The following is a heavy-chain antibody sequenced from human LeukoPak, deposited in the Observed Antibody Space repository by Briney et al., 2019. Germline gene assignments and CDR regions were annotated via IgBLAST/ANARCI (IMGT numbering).Heavy chain of an antibody. J-gene: IGHJ3*02. Sequence: RASVKVSCKTSGDTLSSYAISWVRQAPGQGLEWMGGIIPVFATTNYAQKFQGRVTITADESTSTAYMELSSLTSEDTAVYYCARAQEGYSSGWYGYSFDSWGQGAMVTVSS. CDR1: GDTLSSYA. D-gene: IGHD6-19*01. CDR2: IIPVFATT. CDR3: ARAQEGYSSGWYGYSFDS. V-gene: IGHV1-69*13.